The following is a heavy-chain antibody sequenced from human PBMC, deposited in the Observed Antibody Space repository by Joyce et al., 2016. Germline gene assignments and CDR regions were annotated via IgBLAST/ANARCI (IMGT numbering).Heavy chain of an antibody. CDR1: GGSFTDHA. V-gene: IGHV1-69*01. D-gene: IGHD1-26*01. J-gene: IGHJ3*02. CDR2: ITPVIGTV. Sequence: QVDLVQSGAEVKKPGSSVTVSCKSSGGSFTDHAINWVRQAPGQGPEWMGGITPVIGTVNYAESLKGRLTITADESTGTVYMELTSLRSEDTASYYCARVGVPRGFDIWGQGTMVIVSS. CDR3: ARVGVPRGFDI.